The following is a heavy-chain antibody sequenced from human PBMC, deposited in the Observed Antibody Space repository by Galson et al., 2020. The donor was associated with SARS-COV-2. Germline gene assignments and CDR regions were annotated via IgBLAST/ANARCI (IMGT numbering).Heavy chain of an antibody. CDR2: INDGGST. J-gene: IGHJ4*02. Sequence: PSETLSLTCAVYGGSFSGYYWNWIRQPPGKGLDCIGEINDGGSTNYNPSLKSRVTISVDTSKNQFSLKLNSVTAADAAVYYCARGVPAFKMMVIVFTGLDYPLDSWGQGTLVTVSS. CDR1: GGSFSGYY. CDR3: ARGVPAFKMMVIVFTGLDYPLDS. V-gene: IGHV4-34*01. D-gene: IGHD3-16*01.